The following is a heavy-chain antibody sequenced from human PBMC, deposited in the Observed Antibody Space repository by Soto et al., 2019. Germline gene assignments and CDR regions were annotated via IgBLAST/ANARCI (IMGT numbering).Heavy chain of an antibody. CDR1: GYTFTSYY. J-gene: IGHJ4*01. Sequence: ASVKVSCKASGYTFTSYYMHWVRQAPGQGLEWMGIINPSGGSTSYAQKFQGRVTMTRDTSTSTAYMELSSLSSADTDVYYCARVGIFHRKDYFDCWGQGPLVTVSS. V-gene: IGHV1-46*01. CDR2: INPSGGST. CDR3: ARVGIFHRKDYFDC. D-gene: IGHD2-15*01.